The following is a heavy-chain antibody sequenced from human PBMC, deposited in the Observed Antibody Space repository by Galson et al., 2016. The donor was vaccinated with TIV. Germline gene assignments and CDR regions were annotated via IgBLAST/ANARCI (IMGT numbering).Heavy chain of an antibody. D-gene: IGHD3-16*01. CDR2: IFPGDSET. Sequence: QSGAEVKKSGESLKISCKGSGYRFSTSWIGWVRQMPGKGLEWMGIIFPGDSETRYSPSFQGQVTISADKSISTAYVQWSSLKASDTAMYYCARDGARIGAHSAFDIWGQGTMVTVSS. CDR3: ARDGARIGAHSAFDI. J-gene: IGHJ3*02. CDR1: GYRFSTSW. V-gene: IGHV5-51*03.